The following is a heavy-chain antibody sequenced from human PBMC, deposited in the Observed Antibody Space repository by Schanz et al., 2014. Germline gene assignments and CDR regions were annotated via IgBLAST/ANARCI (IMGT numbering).Heavy chain of an antibody. CDR2: ISDYNADT. CDR3: AGATYSSSWYGGSEYFQH. CDR1: GYTFTSYG. Sequence: QVQLVQSGAEVKKPGASVKVSCKASGYTFTSYGISWVRQAPGQGLEWMGWISDYNADTKYAQKVQGRVTMTTDTSTNTAYMELRSLRSDDTAVYYCAGATYSSSWYGGSEYFQHWGQGTLVTVSS. V-gene: IGHV1-18*01. D-gene: IGHD6-13*01. J-gene: IGHJ1*01.